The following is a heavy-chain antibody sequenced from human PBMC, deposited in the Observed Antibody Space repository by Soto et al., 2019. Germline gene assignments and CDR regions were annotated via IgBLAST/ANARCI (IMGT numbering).Heavy chain of an antibody. CDR3: ATFSSSWRYSSGWPPYRGGDY. CDR2: FDPEDGET. D-gene: IGHD6-19*01. CDR1: GYTLTELS. V-gene: IGHV1-24*01. J-gene: IGHJ4*02. Sequence: ASVKVSCKVSGYTLTELSMHWVRQAPGKGLEWMGGFDPEDGETIYAQKFQGRVTMTEDTSTDTAYMELSSLRSEDTAVYYCATFSSSWRYSSGWPPYRGGDYWGQGTLVTVSS.